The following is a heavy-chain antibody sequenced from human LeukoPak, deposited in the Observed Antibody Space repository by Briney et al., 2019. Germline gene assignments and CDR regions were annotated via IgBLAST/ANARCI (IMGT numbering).Heavy chain of an antibody. Sequence: ALVKVSCKASGYTFTSYAMNWVRQAPGQGLEWMGWINTNTGNPTYAQGFTGRFVFSLDTSVSTAYLQISSLKAEDTAVYYCARDLYCSSTSCYSGWFDPWGQGTLVTVSS. CDR1: GYTFTSYA. CDR2: INTNTGNP. J-gene: IGHJ5*02. V-gene: IGHV7-4-1*02. CDR3: ARDLYCSSTSCYSGWFDP. D-gene: IGHD2-2*01.